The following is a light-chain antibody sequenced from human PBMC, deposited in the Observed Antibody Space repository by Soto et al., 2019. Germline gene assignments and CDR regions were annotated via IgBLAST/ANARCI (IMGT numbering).Light chain of an antibody. CDR3: HQYYTTPS. CDR1: QSVLYTSNNKNY. V-gene: IGKV4-1*01. CDR2: WAS. Sequence: DIVMTQSPDSLAVSLGERATINCKPSQSVLYTSNNKNYLAWYQQKPGQPPKLLIYWASTRESGVPDRFSGSGSGTDFSLTISSLQAEDVAVYYCHQYYTTPSFGGGTKVEIK. J-gene: IGKJ4*01.